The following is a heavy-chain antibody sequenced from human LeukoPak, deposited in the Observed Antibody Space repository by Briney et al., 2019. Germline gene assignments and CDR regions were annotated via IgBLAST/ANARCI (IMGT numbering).Heavy chain of an antibody. CDR2: ISTNGDIT. J-gene: IGHJ4*02. CDR3: ARDDGYDNSGYNFFDH. D-gene: IGHD3-22*01. CDR1: GFTFSSYA. V-gene: IGHV3-64*01. Sequence: PGRSLRLSCAASGFTFSSYAMHWVRQAPGKGLEYVSGISTNGDITYYTNSVKGRFTISRDNSKNTVYLQPGSLRAEDTAVYYCARDDGYDNSGYNFFDHWGQGTLVTVSS.